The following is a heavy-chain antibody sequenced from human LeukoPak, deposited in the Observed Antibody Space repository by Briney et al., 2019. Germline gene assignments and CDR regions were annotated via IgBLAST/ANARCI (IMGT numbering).Heavy chain of an antibody. V-gene: IGHV3-23*01. D-gene: IGHD6-19*01. CDR1: GFTFSSYA. CDR3: AKVPAVGSGWSFDY. J-gene: IGHJ4*02. CDR2: ISGSGGST. Sequence: GGSLRLSCAASGFTFSSYAMSWVRQAPGKGLEWVSAISGSGGSTYYADSVKGRLTISRDNSKNTLYLQMNSLRAEDTAVYYCAKVPAVGSGWSFDYWGQGTLVTVSS.